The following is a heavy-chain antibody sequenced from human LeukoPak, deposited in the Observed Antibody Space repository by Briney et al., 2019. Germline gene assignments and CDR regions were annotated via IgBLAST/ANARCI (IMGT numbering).Heavy chain of an antibody. Sequence: GGSLRLSCAASGFTFSSYAMHWVRQAPGKGLEWVAVISYDGSNKYYADSVKGRFTISRDNSKNTLYLQMGSLRAEDMAVYYCARVGLDSSGRWSYWYFDLWGRGTLVTVSS. J-gene: IGHJ2*01. V-gene: IGHV3-30*14. CDR3: ARVGLDSSGRWSYWYFDL. CDR2: ISYDGSNK. D-gene: IGHD6-19*01. CDR1: GFTFSSYA.